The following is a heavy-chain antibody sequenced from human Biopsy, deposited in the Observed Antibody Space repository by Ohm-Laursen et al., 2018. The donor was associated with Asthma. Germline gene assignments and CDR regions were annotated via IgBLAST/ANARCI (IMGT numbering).Heavy chain of an antibody. Sequence: SQTLSLTCAVSGGSISSGGYSWSWIRQPPGKGLEWIGYIYHSGSTYYNPSLKSRVTISVDRSKNQFSLKLGSVTAADTAVYYCARVKDGYNFDYWGQGTLVTVSP. CDR3: ARVKDGYNFDY. J-gene: IGHJ4*02. D-gene: IGHD5-24*01. V-gene: IGHV4-30-2*01. CDR2: IYHSGST. CDR1: GGSISSGGYS.